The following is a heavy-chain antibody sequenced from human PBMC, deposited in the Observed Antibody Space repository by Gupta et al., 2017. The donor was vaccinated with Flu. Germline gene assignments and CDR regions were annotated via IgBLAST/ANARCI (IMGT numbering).Heavy chain of an antibody. CDR1: GYTFTSYW. CDR3: ARHERYRSYWGGIDY. V-gene: IGHV5-51*01. Sequence: VKMPGESLKISCKGSGYTFTSYWIGWVRQMPGKGLEWMGIIYPGDSDIRYSPSFQGQVTISADKSISTAYLQWSSLKASDTAIYYCARHERYRSYWGGIDYWGQGTPVTISS. CDR2: IYPGDSDI. D-gene: IGHD7-27*01. J-gene: IGHJ4*02.